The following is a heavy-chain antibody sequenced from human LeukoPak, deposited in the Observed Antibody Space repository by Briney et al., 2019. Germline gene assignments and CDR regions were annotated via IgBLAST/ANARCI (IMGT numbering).Heavy chain of an antibody. Sequence: PGGSLRLSCAASGFTFSSSWMNWVRQAPGKGLEWVANIKEDGSEKYYVDSVKGRFTISRDNAKKSLHLQMNSLRAEDTAVYYCTRVSLLDSPDYWGQGTLVTVSS. J-gene: IGHJ4*02. D-gene: IGHD3-10*01. CDR3: TRVSLLDSPDY. CDR1: GFTFSSSW. V-gene: IGHV3-7*01. CDR2: IKEDGSEK.